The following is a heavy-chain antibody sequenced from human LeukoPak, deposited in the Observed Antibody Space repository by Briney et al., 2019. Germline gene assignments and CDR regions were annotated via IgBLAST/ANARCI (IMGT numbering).Heavy chain of an antibody. CDR3: ARGESLVSSGWVAEYFQH. CDR1: GGSISSGGYY. V-gene: IGHV4-30-2*01. Sequence: PSQTLSLTCTVSGGSISSGGYYWSWIRQPPGKGLEWIGYIYHSGSTYYNPSLKSRVTISVDTSKNQFSLKLSSVTAADTAVYYCARGESLVSSGWVAEYFQHWGQGTLVTVSS. D-gene: IGHD6-25*01. CDR2: IYHSGST. J-gene: IGHJ1*01.